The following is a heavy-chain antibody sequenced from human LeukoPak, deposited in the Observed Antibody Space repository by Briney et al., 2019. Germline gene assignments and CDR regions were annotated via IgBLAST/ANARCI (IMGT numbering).Heavy chain of an antibody. Sequence: MSSGTLSLTCTVSGGSISSSNWWSWVRQPPGKGLECIGEIYHSGTTNYNPSLKSRVTISVDKSKNQFSLKLNSVTAADTAVYYCARGCGGGDCYGDYWGQGTLVTVSS. V-gene: IGHV4-4*02. CDR3: ARGCGGGDCYGDY. CDR1: GGSISSSNW. J-gene: IGHJ4*02. D-gene: IGHD2-21*02. CDR2: IYHSGTT.